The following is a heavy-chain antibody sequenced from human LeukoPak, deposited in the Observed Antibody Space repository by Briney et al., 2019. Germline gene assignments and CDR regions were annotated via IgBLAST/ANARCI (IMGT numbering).Heavy chain of an antibody. V-gene: IGHV3-23*01. J-gene: IGHJ4*02. D-gene: IGHD3-22*01. Sequence: PGGSLRLSCAASGFTFSSYAMSWVRQAPGKGLEWVSAISGSGGSTYYADSVKGRFTISRDNSKNTLDLQMNSLRAEDTAVYYCAISPGRTMIVVRDSYFDYWGQGTLVTVSS. CDR3: AISPGRTMIVVRDSYFDY. CDR2: ISGSGGST. CDR1: GFTFSSYA.